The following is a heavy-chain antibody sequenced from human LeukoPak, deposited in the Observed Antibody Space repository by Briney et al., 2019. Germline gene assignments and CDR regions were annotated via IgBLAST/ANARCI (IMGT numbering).Heavy chain of an antibody. V-gene: IGHV7-4-1*02. J-gene: IGHJ5*02. CDR2: INTNTGNP. D-gene: IGHD6-13*01. CDR1: GYTFTSYA. Sequence: ASVKVSCKASGYTFTSYAMNWVRQAPGQGLEWMGWINTNTGNPTYAQGFTGRFVFSLDTSVSTAYLQISSLKAEDTAVYYCARAGQSGTAQLGYDWFDPWGQGTLVTVSS. CDR3: ARAGQSGTAQLGYDWFDP.